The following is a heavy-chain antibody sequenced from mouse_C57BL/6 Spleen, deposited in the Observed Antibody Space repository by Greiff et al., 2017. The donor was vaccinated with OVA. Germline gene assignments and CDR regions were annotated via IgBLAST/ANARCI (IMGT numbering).Heavy chain of an antibody. CDR2: ISSGGSYT. CDR1: GFTFSSYG. Sequence: EVQVVESGGDLVKPGGSLKLSCAASGFTFSSYGMSWVRQTPDKRLEWVATISSGGSYTYYPDSVKGRFTISRDNAKNTLYLQMSSLKSEDTAMYYCARHGSTFYWYFDVWGTGTTVTVSS. CDR3: ARHGSTFYWYFDV. V-gene: IGHV5-6*01. J-gene: IGHJ1*03. D-gene: IGHD2-1*01.